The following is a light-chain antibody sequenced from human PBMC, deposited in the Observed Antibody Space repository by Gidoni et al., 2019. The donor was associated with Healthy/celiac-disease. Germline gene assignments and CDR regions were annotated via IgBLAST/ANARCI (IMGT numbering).Light chain of an antibody. V-gene: IGKV3-11*01. J-gene: IGKJ1*01. CDR2: DAS. CDR1: QSVSSY. CDR3: QQRSNWPPA. Sequence: EIVLTQSPATLSLSPGERATLSCRASQSVSSYLAWYQQKPAQAPRLLIYDASNRATGIPARFSGSGSGTDFTLTISSLEPEDCAVYYCQQRSNWPPAFGQGTKVEIK.